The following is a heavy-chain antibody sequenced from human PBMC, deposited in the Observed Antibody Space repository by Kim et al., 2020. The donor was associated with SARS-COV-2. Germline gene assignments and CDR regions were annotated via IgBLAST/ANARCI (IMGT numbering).Heavy chain of an antibody. CDR2: IYYSGST. J-gene: IGHJ4*02. CDR1: GGSISSYY. V-gene: IGHV4-59*08. CDR3: ARHVAAAATGYFDY. D-gene: IGHD6-13*01. Sequence: SETLSLTCTVSGGSISSYYWSWIRQPPGKGLEWIGYIYYSGSTNYNPSLKSRVTITVDTSKNQFSLKLSSVTAADTAVYYCARHVAAAATGYFDYWGQGT.